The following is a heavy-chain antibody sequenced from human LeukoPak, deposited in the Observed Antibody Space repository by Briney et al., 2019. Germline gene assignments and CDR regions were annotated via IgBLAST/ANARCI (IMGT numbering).Heavy chain of an antibody. CDR1: GYTFTGHY. Sequence: ASVKVSCKASGYTFTGHYMHWVRQAPGQGLEWVGWINPNSGATNCAQKFQGRVTVTRDTSISTVYMELSRLKSDDTAVYYCARSPIAVSYYYMDVWGKGTTVIV. V-gene: IGHV1-2*02. D-gene: IGHD6-19*01. J-gene: IGHJ6*03. CDR3: ARSPIAVSYYYMDV. CDR2: INPNSGAT.